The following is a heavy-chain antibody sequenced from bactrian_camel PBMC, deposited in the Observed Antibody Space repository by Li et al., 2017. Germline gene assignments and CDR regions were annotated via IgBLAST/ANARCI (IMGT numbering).Heavy chain of an antibody. V-gene: IGHV3S31*01. CDR2: INTGGDST. J-gene: IGHJ4*01. Sequence: DVQLVESGGGLVQPGGSLRLSCAVSGFTFSNYAMSWVRQAPGKGLECVSIINTGGDSTYYADSVKGRFTISRDSAKNTLYLQLDNLKTEDTAMYYCAKMGGIQPSYWGQGTQVTVS. CDR3: AKMGGIQPSY. CDR1: GFTFSNYA. D-gene: IGHD5*01.